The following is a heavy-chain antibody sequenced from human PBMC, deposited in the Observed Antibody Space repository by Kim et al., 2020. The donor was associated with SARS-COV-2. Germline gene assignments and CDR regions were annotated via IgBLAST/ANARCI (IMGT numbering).Heavy chain of an antibody. Sequence: GGSLRLSCTTSGFTFIGHAMSCVRQAPGQGLEWVSSIDGSDGTTYYVDSVKGRFTISRDDAKNTLYLQMRALRADDTATYYCMKGGWGWIWDHWGQGTLVTVSS. J-gene: IGHJ4*02. CDR1: GFTFIGHA. V-gene: IGHV3-23*01. D-gene: IGHD2-2*03. CDR3: MKGGWGWIWDH. CDR2: IDGSDGTT.